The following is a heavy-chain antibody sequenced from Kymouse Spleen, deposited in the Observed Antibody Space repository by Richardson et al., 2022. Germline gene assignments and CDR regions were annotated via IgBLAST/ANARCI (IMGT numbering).Heavy chain of an antibody. CDR1: GGSISSYY. D-gene: IGHD1-26*01. CDR2: IYYSGST. CDR3: ARDQGGSYYYYGMDV. Sequence: QVQLQESGPGLVKPSETLSLTCTVSGGSISSYYWSWIRQPPGKGLEWIGYIYYSGSTNYNPSLKSRVTISVDTSKNQFSLKLSSVTAADTAVYYCARDQGGSYYYYGMDVWGQGTTVTVSS. V-gene: IGHV4-59*01. J-gene: IGHJ6*02.